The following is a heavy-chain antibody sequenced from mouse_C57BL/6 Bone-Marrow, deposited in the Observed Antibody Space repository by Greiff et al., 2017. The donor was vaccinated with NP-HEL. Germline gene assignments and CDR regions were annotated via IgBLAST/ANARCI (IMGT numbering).Heavy chain of an antibody. J-gene: IGHJ1*03. V-gene: IGHV5-12*01. D-gene: IGHD4-1*01. CDR3: ARRNWDWYFDV. Sequence: DVKLVESGGGLVQPGGSLKLSCAASGFTFSDYYMYWVRQTPEKRLEWVAYISNGGGSTYYPDTVKGRFTISRDNAKNTLYLQMSRLKSEDTAMDYCARRNWDWYFDVWGTGTTVTVSS. CDR1: GFTFSDYY. CDR2: ISNGGGST.